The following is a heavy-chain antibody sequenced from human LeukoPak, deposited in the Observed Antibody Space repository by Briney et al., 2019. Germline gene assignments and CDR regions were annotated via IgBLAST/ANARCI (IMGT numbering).Heavy chain of an antibody. D-gene: IGHD6-13*01. CDR2: ISLSSTTI. CDR1: GFTFSNYN. J-gene: IGHJ4*02. CDR3: AREPPYSNTWTVFDS. Sequence: PGGSLRLSCAASGFTFSNYNMHWVRQAPGKGLEWVSYISLSSTTIYYADSVKGRFTISRDNAKNSLSLEMNSLRAEDSAVYYCAREPPYSNTWTVFDSWGQGTLVTVSS. V-gene: IGHV3-48*04.